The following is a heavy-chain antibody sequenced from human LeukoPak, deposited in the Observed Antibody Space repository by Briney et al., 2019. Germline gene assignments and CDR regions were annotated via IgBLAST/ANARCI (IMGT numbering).Heavy chain of an antibody. D-gene: IGHD4-23*01. CDR1: GFTFSNYW. J-gene: IGHJ4*02. V-gene: IGHV3-7*01. Sequence: PGGSLRLSCAASGFTFSNYWMSWVRQAPEKGLEWVANIKQDGSVKQYVDSMKGRFTISRDNAKNSLFLQMSSLRAEDTAVYYCARDRDDGGFEYWGQGTLVTVSS. CDR3: ARDRDDGGFEY. CDR2: IKQDGSVK.